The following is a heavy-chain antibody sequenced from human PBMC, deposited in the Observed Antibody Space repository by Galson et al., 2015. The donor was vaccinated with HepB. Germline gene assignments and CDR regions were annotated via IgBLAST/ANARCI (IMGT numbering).Heavy chain of an antibody. Sequence: CAISGDSVSSNSAAWNWIRQSPSRGLEWLGRTYYRSKWYNDYAVSVKSRITINPDTSKNQFSLQLNSVTPEDTAVYYCARDLTPKGIAAPTYFDYWGQGTLVTVSS. CDR2: TYYRSKWYN. J-gene: IGHJ4*02. V-gene: IGHV6-1*01. CDR1: GDSVSSNSAA. D-gene: IGHD6-13*01. CDR3: ARDLTPKGIAAPTYFDY.